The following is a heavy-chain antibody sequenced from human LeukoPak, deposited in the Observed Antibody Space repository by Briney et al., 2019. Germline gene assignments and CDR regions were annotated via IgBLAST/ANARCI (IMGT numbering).Heavy chain of an antibody. D-gene: IGHD5-12*01. J-gene: IGHJ4*02. CDR2: IKQDGSEK. CDR3: ASSDIVATILEY. CDR1: GFTFSSYW. Sequence: GGSLRLSCAASGFTFSSYWMSWVRQAPGEGLEWVANIKQDGSEKYYVDSVKGRFTISRDNAKNSLYLQMNSLRAEDTAVYYCASSDIVATILEYWGQGTLVTVSS. V-gene: IGHV3-7*03.